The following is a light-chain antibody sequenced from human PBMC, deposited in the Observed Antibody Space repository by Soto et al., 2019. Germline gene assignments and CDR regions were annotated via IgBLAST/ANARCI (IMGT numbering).Light chain of an antibody. CDR2: AAS. J-gene: IGKJ1*01. V-gene: IGKV1-39*01. Sequence: DIELTQSPSSLSASVGERVTVSCRASQSIRTFLNWYQQRPGKAPNLLLYAASSMQSGVPSRFSGSGSGTEFTLTISSLQPEDFATYYCQHSDSSPKTFGQGTKLDIK. CDR3: QHSDSSPKT. CDR1: QSIRTF.